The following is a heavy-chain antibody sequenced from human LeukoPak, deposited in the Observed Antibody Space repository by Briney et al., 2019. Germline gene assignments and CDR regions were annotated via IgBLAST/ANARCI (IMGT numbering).Heavy chain of an antibody. J-gene: IGHJ4*02. D-gene: IGHD1-1*01. Sequence: PGRSLRLSCAASGFTFSSYGMHWVRQAPGKGPEWVAVISYDGSNKYYADSVKGRFTISRDNSKNTLYLQMNSLRAEDTAVYYCARSDHTGTFDYWGQGTLVTVSS. CDR1: GFTFSSYG. V-gene: IGHV3-30*03. CDR2: ISYDGSNK. CDR3: ARSDHTGTFDY.